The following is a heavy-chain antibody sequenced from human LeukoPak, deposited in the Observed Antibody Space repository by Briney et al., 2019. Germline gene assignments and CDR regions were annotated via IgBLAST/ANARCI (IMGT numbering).Heavy chain of an antibody. Sequence: SVKLSYKSSGRTFSHYAIRWARQPHGQGLEWMGGIIPIFGTANYAQKFQGRVTITADESTSTAYMELSSLRSEDTAVYYCARAGRGYDSEYYYGMDVWGQGTTVTVSS. D-gene: IGHD5-12*01. CDR3: ARAGRGYDSEYYYGMDV. J-gene: IGHJ6*02. V-gene: IGHV1-69*13. CDR1: GRTFSHYA. CDR2: IIPIFGTA.